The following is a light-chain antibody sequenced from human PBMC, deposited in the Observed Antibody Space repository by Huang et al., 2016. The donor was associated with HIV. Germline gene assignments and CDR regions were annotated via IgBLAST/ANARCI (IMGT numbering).Light chain of an antibody. CDR3: QQYNSSPLT. J-gene: IGKJ4*01. V-gene: IGKV1-5*01. CDR2: DAS. Sequence: DIQMTQSPSTLSASVGDRVTITCRASQSISSWLAWYQQKPGKAPKLLIDDASSLESGVPSRFSGSGSGTEFTLTISSLQPDNFATYYCQQYNSSPLTFGGGTKVEIK. CDR1: QSISSW.